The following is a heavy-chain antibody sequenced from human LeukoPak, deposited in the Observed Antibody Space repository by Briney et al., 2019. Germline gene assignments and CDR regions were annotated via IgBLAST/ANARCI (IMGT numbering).Heavy chain of an antibody. D-gene: IGHD3-10*01. CDR1: GGSISSGGYS. CDR3: ARAQTYYYGSGSYYTGYYFDY. V-gene: IGHV4-30-2*01. J-gene: IGHJ4*02. CDR2: TYHSGST. Sequence: SQTLSLTCAVSGGSISSGGYSWSWIRQPPGKGLEWIGYTYHSGSTYYNPSLKSRVTISVDRSKNQFSLKLSSVTAADTAVYYCARAQTYYYGSGSYYTGYYFDYWGQGTLVTVSS.